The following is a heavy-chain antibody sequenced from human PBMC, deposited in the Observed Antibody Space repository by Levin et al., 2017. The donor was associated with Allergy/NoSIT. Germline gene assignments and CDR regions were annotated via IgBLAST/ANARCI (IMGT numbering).Heavy chain of an antibody. V-gene: IGHV4-34*01. Sequence: SETLSLTCAVYGGSFSDYYWSWIRQPPGKGLEWIGEINHSGSINYNPSLKSRVTISVDTSKNQFSLNLSSVTAADTAVYYCARGRTVFDYWGQGTLVTVSS. CDR2: INHSGSI. J-gene: IGHJ4*02. CDR1: GGSFSDYY. CDR3: ARGRTVFDY. D-gene: IGHD1-14*01.